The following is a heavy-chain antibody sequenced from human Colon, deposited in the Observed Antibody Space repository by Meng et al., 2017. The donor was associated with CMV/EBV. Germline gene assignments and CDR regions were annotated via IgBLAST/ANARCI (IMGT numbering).Heavy chain of an antibody. CDR1: GYTFTAHH. Sequence: VSLVKAWTEWKKAGAYLKVDCKTSGYTFTAHHLHWVRQAPGQGIEWMGWIYPQDGGTYFAQKFQDRVTMTRDTSITTAYMELSGLTSDDTAIYYCVRESWYFDFWGEGTLVTVSS. CDR3: VRESWYFDF. CDR2: IYPQDGGT. V-gene: IGHV1-2*02. J-gene: IGHJ4*02. D-gene: IGHD6-13*01.